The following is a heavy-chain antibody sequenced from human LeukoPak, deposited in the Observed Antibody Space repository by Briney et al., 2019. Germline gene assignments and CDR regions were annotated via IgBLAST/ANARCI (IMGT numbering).Heavy chain of an antibody. J-gene: IGHJ4*02. Sequence: GAPVKVSCKASGYTFTSYGISWVRQAPGQGLEWMGWISAYNGNTNYAQKLQGRVTMTTDTSTSTAYMELRSLRSDDTAVYYCARGPAYYYDSSGYYYWGQGTLVTVSS. CDR3: ARGPAYYYDSSGYYY. CDR1: GYTFTSYG. D-gene: IGHD3-22*01. V-gene: IGHV1-18*01. CDR2: ISAYNGNT.